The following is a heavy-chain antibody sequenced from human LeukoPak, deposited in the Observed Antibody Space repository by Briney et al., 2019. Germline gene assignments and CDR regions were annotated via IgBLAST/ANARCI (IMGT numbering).Heavy chain of an antibody. CDR2: IYYSGST. CDR1: GGSLSSGDYY. CDR3: AREGAIEVVVTDYWYFDL. J-gene: IGHJ2*01. V-gene: IGHV4-30-4*01. D-gene: IGHD2-21*02. Sequence: SQTLSLTCTVSGGSLSSGDYYWSWLRQPPGTGLEWLGYIYYSGSTYYNPSLKSRVTISVDTSKNQFSLKLSSVTAAGTAVYYCAREGAIEVVVTDYWYFDLWGRGTLVTVSS.